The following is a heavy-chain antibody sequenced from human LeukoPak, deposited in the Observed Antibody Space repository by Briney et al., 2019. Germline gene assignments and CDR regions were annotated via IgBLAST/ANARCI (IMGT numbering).Heavy chain of an antibody. D-gene: IGHD1-26*01. CDR1: GGSISNYYW. Sequence: TLSLTCTVSGGSISNYYWSWIRQPPGKALEWLALIYWDDDKRYSPSLNRRLTITKDTSKNQVVLTMTNMDPVDTATYYCARAIVGSGVDPWGQGTLVTVSS. V-gene: IGHV2-5*08. CDR2: IYWDDDK. CDR3: ARAIVGSGVDP. J-gene: IGHJ5*02.